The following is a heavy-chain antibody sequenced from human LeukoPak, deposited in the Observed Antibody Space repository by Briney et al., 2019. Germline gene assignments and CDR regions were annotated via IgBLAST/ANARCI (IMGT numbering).Heavy chain of an antibody. J-gene: IGHJ4*02. Sequence: ASMKVSCKASGYTFTTYGINWLRQAPGQGLDWMGWISVYNGNTKFAQKFQARVTMTTDTSTSTAYMELRSLRSDDTAVYYCARDHIAVRPGHFDYWGEGTLVRVSS. D-gene: IGHD6-19*01. CDR1: GYTFTTYG. CDR2: ISVYNGNT. V-gene: IGHV1-18*01. CDR3: ARDHIAVRPGHFDY.